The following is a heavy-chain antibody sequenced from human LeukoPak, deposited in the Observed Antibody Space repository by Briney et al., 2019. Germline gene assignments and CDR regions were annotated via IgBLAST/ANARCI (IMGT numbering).Heavy chain of an antibody. J-gene: IGHJ6*03. D-gene: IGHD3-16*02. CDR2: IYVTGT. V-gene: IGHV4-59*08. CDR3: ARHIGGGIEDMDV. CDR1: GGPIGTYY. Sequence: SETLSLTCTVSGGPIGTYYWSWIRQSPGKGLEWIGYIYVTGTRYNPYLQSRVTISVDRFRNQFFLKMSSVTAADTAVYYCARHIGGGIEDMDVWGKGTKVIVSS.